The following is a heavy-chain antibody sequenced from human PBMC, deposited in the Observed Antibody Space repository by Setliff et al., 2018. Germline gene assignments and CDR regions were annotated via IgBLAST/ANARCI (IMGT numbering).Heavy chain of an antibody. V-gene: IGHV3-21*01. CDR3: ATAYITGWYPSYFNY. J-gene: IGHJ4*02. D-gene: IGHD6-19*01. CDR2: ISSTSADI. CDR1: GFTFDDYG. Sequence: GALRLSCAASGFTFDDYGMSWLRQAPGKGLEWVSSISSTSADIFYADSVEGRFTISRDNAKNSLYLQLSSLRAEDTAIYYCATAYITGWYPSYFNYWGQGTLVTVSS.